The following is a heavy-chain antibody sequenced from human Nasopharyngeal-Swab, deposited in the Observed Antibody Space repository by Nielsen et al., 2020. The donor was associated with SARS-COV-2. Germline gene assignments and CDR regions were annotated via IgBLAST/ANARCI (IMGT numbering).Heavy chain of an antibody. CDR2: IYYSGST. CDR3: ARAHNYGSGTEDAFDI. V-gene: IGHV4-59*13. CDR1: GGSISSYY. J-gene: IGHJ3*02. D-gene: IGHD3-10*01. Sequence: SETLSLTCTVSGGSISSYYWSWIRQPPGKGLEWIGYIYYSGSTNYNPSLKSRVTISVDTSKNQFSLKLSSVTAADTAVYYCARAHNYGSGTEDAFDIWGQGTMVTVSS.